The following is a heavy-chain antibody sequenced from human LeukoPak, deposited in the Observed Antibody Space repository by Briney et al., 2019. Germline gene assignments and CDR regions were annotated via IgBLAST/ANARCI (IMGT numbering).Heavy chain of an antibody. J-gene: IGHJ6*02. CDR1: GFTFSSYG. CDR3: AKMGARLYYYYYGMDV. D-gene: IGHD1-26*01. V-gene: IGHV3-30*18. CDR2: ISYDGSNK. Sequence: GGSLRLSCAASGFTFSSYGMHWVRQAPGKGLEWVAVISYDGSNKYYADSVKGRFTISGDNSKNTLYLQMNSLRAEDTAVYYCAKMGARLYYYYYGMDVWGQGTTVTVSS.